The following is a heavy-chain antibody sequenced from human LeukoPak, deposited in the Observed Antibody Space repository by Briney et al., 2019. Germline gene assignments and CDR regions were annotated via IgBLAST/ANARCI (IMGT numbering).Heavy chain of an antibody. CDR1: GFTFRNNW. V-gene: IGHV3-74*01. Sequence: GGSLRLSCAASGFTFRNNWMHWVRQAPGKGLVWVSRVKGDGSFTDYADSVKGRFTISRDNAKNTLYLRMYSLRAEDTAAYYCVRDGDDYNFDYWGQGSLVTVSS. CDR2: VKGDGSFT. J-gene: IGHJ4*02. D-gene: IGHD5-24*01. CDR3: VRDGDDYNFDY.